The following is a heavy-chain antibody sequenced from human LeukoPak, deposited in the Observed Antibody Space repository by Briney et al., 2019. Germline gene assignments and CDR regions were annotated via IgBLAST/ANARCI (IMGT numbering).Heavy chain of an antibody. Sequence: SETLSLTCAVSGGSISSGGYSWSWIGQPPGKGLEWIGYIYHGGSTYYNPSLKSRVTISVHRSKNQFSLKLSSVTAADTAVYYCARGITMIVAGYYFDYWGQGTLVTVSP. CDR2: IYHGGST. J-gene: IGHJ4*02. D-gene: IGHD3-22*01. CDR1: GGSISSGGYS. V-gene: IGHV4-30-2*01. CDR3: ARGITMIVAGYYFDY.